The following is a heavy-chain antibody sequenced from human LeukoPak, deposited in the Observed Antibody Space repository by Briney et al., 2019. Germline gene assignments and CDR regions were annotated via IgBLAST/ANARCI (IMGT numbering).Heavy chain of an antibody. CDR1: GGTFSSYA. J-gene: IGHJ6*02. CDR2: IIPILGIA. V-gene: IGHV1-69*04. D-gene: IGHD6-13*01. Sequence: SVKVSCKASGGTFSSYAISWVRQAPGQGLEWMGRIIPILGIANYAQKFQGRVTITADKSTSTAYMELSSLRSEDTAVYYCASKAAGYYYGMDVWGQGTTVTVSS. CDR3: ASKAAGYYYGMDV.